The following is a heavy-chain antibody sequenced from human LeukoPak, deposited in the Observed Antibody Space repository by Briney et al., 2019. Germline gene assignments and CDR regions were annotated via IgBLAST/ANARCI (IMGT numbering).Heavy chain of an antibody. D-gene: IGHD6-13*01. Sequence: PGGSLRLSCAASGFTFSSYWMHWVRQAPGKGLVWVSHINSDGSSTNYADSVKGRFTISRDNAKNTLYLQMNSLRAEDTAVYYCARLSRQGYTSSWLDYWGQGTLVTVSS. CDR2: INSDGSST. V-gene: IGHV3-74*01. CDR1: GFTFSSYW. J-gene: IGHJ4*02. CDR3: ARLSRQGYTSSWLDY.